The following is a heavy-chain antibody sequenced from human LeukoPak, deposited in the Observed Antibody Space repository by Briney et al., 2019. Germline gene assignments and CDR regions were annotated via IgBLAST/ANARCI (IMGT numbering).Heavy chain of an antibody. CDR1: GFTFSSFA. D-gene: IGHD3-22*01. V-gene: IGHV3-23*01. CDR2: LSGSGDNT. Sequence: GGSLRLSCVVPGFTFSSFAMSWVRQAPGKGLEWVSTLSGSGDNTFYADSVKGRFTISRDNSKNTLYLQMNSLRAEDTAVYYCAKAEDSSGYYYYFFDYWGQGTLVTVSS. CDR3: AKAEDSSGYYYYFFDY. J-gene: IGHJ4*02.